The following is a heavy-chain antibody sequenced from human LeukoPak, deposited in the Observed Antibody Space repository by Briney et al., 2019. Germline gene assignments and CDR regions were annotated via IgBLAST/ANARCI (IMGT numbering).Heavy chain of an antibody. CDR2: ISSSGSTI. CDR3: VRGYYYDSSGYYYSSSDFDY. J-gene: IGHJ4*02. CDR1: GFTFSSYE. Sequence: GGSLRLSCAASGFTFSSYEMNWVRQAPGKGLEWVSYISSSGSTIYYADSVKGRFTISRDNAKNSLYLQMNSLRAEDTAVYYCVRGYYYDSSGYYYSSSDFDYWGQGTLVTVSS. D-gene: IGHD3-22*01. V-gene: IGHV3-48*03.